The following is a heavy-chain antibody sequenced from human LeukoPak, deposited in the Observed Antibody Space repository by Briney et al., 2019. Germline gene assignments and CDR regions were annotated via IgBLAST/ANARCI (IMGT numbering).Heavy chain of an antibody. J-gene: IGHJ1*01. CDR2: IIPIFGTA. D-gene: IGHD6-19*01. CDR1: GGTFSSYA. V-gene: IGHV1-69*06. CDR3: ARAAPPGIAVAGYFQH. Sequence: ASVKVSCKASGGTFSSYAISWVRQAPGQGLEWMGGIIPIFGTANYAQKFQGRVTITADKSTSTAYMELSSLRSEDTAVYYCARAAPPGIAVAGYFQHWGQGTLVTVSS.